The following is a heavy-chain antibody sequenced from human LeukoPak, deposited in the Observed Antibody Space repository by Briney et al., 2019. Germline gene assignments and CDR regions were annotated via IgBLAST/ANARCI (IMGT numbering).Heavy chain of an antibody. V-gene: IGHV3-48*03. D-gene: IGHD3-16*01. Sequence: PGGSLRLSCAASGFTFSSYEMNWVRQAPGKGLEWVSYISSSGSTIYYADSVKGRFTISRDNAKNSLYLQMNGLRAEDTAVYYCARDNDRKDDSWGQGTLVTVSS. CDR2: ISSSGSTI. CDR3: ARDNDRKDDS. J-gene: IGHJ5*02. CDR1: GFTFSSYE.